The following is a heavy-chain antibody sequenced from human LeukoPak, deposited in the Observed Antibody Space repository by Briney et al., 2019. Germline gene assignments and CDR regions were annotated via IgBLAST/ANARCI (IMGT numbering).Heavy chain of an antibody. Sequence: SETWSSTSTVLVAPLASSGSKWGGSGQPPGKGLGWIGSIYYSGSTYYNPSLKSRVTISVDTSKNQFSLKLSSVTAADTAVYYCARHEGDGYNHFDYWGQGTLVTVSS. D-gene: IGHD5-24*01. V-gene: IGHV4-39*01. CDR2: IYYSGST. J-gene: IGHJ4*02. CDR3: ARHEGDGYNHFDY. CDR1: VAPLASSGSK.